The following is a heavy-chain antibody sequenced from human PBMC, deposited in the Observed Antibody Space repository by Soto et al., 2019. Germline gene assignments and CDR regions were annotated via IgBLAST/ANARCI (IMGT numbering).Heavy chain of an antibody. D-gene: IGHD3-10*01. CDR2: IKEDGSDK. J-gene: IGHJ5*02. CDR3: ARYGSLDP. Sequence: GSLRPPRADPGFILRNSWMSWVRQAPGMGLQWVASIKEDGSDKYYVDPVMGRITISRENAKNPLYLQMNTLRAEDTAVYYCARYGSLDPWGQGILVTVSS. V-gene: IGHV3-7*03. CDR1: GFILRNSW.